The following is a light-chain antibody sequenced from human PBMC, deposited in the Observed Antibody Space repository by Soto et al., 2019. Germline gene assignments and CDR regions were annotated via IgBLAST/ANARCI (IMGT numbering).Light chain of an antibody. Sequence: EIVLTQSPGTLSLSPGERATLSCRATQTISSNYLAWYQQKPGQAPKLLIHGASTRATGIPDRFSGSGSGTDFTLTISRLEPEDFAVYYCQLYGSSPKTFGQGTKLEV. CDR2: GAS. J-gene: IGKJ1*01. CDR3: QLYGSSPKT. CDR1: QTISSNY. V-gene: IGKV3-20*01.